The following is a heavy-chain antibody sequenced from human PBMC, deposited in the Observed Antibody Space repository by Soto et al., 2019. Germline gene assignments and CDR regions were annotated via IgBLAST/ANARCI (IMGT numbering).Heavy chain of an antibody. D-gene: IGHD6-13*01. V-gene: IGHV3-30*14. J-gene: IGHJ4*02. Sequence: PGESLKISCAASGFTFSSYAMNWVRQAPGKGLEWVAVISYDGSNKYYADSVKGRFTISRDNSKNTLYLQMSSLRAEDTAVYYCTRVYSSSYHYFDYWGQGTLVTVSS. CDR1: GFTFSSYA. CDR2: ISYDGSNK. CDR3: TRVYSSSYHYFDY.